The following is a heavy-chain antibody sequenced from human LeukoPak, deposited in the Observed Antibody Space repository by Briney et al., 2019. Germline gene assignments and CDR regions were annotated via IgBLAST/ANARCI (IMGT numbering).Heavy chain of an antibody. CDR3: ARGRELWLQYYFDY. CDR2: IIPIFGTA. CDR1: GGTFSSYA. D-gene: IGHD5-18*01. Sequence: SVKVSCKASGGTFSSYAISWVRQAPGQGPEWMGGIIPIFGTANYAQKFQGRVTITADESTSTAYMELSSLRSEDTAVYYCARGRELWLQYYFDYWGQGTLVTVSS. V-gene: IGHV1-69*13. J-gene: IGHJ4*02.